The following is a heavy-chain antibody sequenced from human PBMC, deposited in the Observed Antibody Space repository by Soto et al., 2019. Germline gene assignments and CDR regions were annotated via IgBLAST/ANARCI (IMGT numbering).Heavy chain of an antibody. CDR2: IYYSGST. CDR1: GGSISSGGYY. J-gene: IGHJ5*02. Sequence: PSETLSLTCTVSGGSISSGGYYWSWFRQHPGKGLEWIGYIYYSGSTYYNPSLKSRVTISVDTSKNQFSLKLSSVTAADTAVYYCARGARPNWFDPWGQGTLVTVSS. CDR3: ARGARPNWFDP. D-gene: IGHD6-6*01. V-gene: IGHV4-31*03.